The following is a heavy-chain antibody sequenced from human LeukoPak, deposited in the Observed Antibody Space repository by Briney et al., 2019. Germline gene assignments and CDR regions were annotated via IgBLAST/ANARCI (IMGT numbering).Heavy chain of an antibody. CDR1: GLPFSNYG. CDR2: IRFDESDK. V-gene: IGHV3-30*02. Sequence: PGGSLRLPCIPSGLPFSNYGMHWVRQAPGKGLDWVAFIRFDESDKLYADSVEGRFNISRDNSKNTVYLQMNSPRPEDTAVYYCVKDGYCSSASCYAGHWFDAWGQGTLVTVSS. CDR3: VKDGYCSSASCYAGHWFDA. J-gene: IGHJ5*02. D-gene: IGHD2-2*03.